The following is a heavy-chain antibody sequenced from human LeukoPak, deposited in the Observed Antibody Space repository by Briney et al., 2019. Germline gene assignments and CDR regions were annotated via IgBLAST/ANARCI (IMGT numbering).Heavy chain of an antibody. CDR3: ARDGVDGDYPDY. D-gene: IGHD3-3*01. Sequence: GGSLRLSCAASGFTFSSYSMNWVRQAPGKGLEWVSSISSSSSYICYADSVKGRFTISRDNAKNSLYLQMNSLRAEDTAVYYCARDGVDGDYPDYWGQGTLVTVSS. CDR1: GFTFSSYS. V-gene: IGHV3-21*01. J-gene: IGHJ4*02. CDR2: ISSSSSYI.